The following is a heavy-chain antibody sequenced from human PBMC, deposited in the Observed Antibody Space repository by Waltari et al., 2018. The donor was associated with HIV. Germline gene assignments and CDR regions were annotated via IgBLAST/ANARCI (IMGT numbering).Heavy chain of an antibody. Sequence: QVQLQESGPGLVKPSETLSLTCDVSGYSISSGYYWGWIRQSPGKGLEWIGTIYHSGNTYYNPSLKSRVTISVDKSRNQFSLRLSSVTAADTAVYYCARRGSVGWYGDYWGQGTLVTVSS. D-gene: IGHD6-19*01. CDR1: GYSISSGYY. CDR3: ARRGSVGWYGDY. CDR2: IYHSGNT. J-gene: IGHJ4*02. V-gene: IGHV4-38-2*01.